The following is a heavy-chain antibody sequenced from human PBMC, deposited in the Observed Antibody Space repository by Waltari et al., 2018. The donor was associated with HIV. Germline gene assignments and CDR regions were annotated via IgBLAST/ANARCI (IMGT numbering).Heavy chain of an antibody. CDR3: ARRGGRSSPLGY. Sequence: EVQLVESGGGLVQPGGSLRLSCAASGFTFSSYWMSWVHQAPGKGLGWVANIKQEGREIYYVDSVKGRFTISRDNAKNSLYLQMNSLRAEDTAVYFCARRGGRSSPLGYWGQGTLVTVSS. D-gene: IGHD6-13*01. CDR2: IKQEGREI. V-gene: IGHV3-7*01. CDR1: GFTFSSYW. J-gene: IGHJ4*02.